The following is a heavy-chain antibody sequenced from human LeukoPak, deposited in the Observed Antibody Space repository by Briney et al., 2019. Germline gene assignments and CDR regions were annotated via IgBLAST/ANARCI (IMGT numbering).Heavy chain of an antibody. CDR3: ARVPYSSSWYSFDY. J-gene: IGHJ4*02. CDR2: IDWDDDK. Sequence: SGPALVKPTQTLTXTCTFSGFSLSTSGMCVSWIRQPPGKALEWLALIDWDDDKYYSTSLKTRLTISKDTSKNQVVLTMTNMDPVDTATYYCARVPYSSSWYSFDYWGQGTLVTVSS. V-gene: IGHV2-70*01. D-gene: IGHD6-13*01. CDR1: GFSLSTSGMC.